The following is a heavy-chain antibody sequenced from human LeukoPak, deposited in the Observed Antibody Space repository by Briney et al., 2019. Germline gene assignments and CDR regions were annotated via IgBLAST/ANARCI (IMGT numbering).Heavy chain of an antibody. J-gene: IGHJ6*04. V-gene: IGHV3-23*01. CDR3: AKHRFYSHNAGRYV. D-gene: IGHD4-11*01. Sequence: WGTLTLTCAASGCTYSSYDMSWVRQAPGKELEWVSRLSGSDIRTYYAESEKGRFTIYRATTKNTLYLQMHSLRAEDTAIYYCAKHRFYSHNAGRYVWGEGTAVTVSS. CDR2: LSGSDIRT. CDR1: GCTYSSYD.